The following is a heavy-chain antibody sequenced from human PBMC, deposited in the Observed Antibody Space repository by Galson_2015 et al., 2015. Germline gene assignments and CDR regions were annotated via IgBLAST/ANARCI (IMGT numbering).Heavy chain of an antibody. D-gene: IGHD6-19*01. J-gene: IGHJ4*02. CDR1: GLTFNNAW. V-gene: IGHV3-15*01. CDR2: IKSKTDGGSI. CDR3: ATSRGVAVARCDY. Sequence: SLRLSCAASGLTFNNAWMSWVRQAPGKRLEWVGRIKSKTDGGSIDYAAAVKGRFTISRHDSKAEVYLQMNSLQNEDTAVYFCATSRGVAVARCDYWGQGTLVAVSS.